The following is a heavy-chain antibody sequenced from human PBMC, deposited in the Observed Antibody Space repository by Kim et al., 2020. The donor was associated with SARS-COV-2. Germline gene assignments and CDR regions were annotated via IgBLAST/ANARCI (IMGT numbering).Heavy chain of an antibody. J-gene: IGHJ5*02. Sequence: SRTSRVTISVDTSKNQFSLKLSSVTAADTAVYYCARDLGILTGYYIFDPWGQGTLVTVSS. D-gene: IGHD3-9*01. V-gene: IGHV4-59*01. CDR3: ARDLGILTGYYIFDP.